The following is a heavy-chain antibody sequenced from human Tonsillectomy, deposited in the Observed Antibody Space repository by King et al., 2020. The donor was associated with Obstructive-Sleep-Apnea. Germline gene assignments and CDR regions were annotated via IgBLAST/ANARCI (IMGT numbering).Heavy chain of an antibody. Sequence: VQLVESGGGVVQPGRSLRLSCAASGFTFSNFAMHWVRQAPGKGLEWVAVISFDETNTHYADSVKGRFVISRDNSKNTLYLQMHSLRAEDTANYYCASLPFHRPTTVELLGAPIDYWGQGTLAT. V-gene: IGHV3-30*09. CDR1: GFTFSNFA. J-gene: IGHJ4*02. CDR2: ISFDETNT. D-gene: IGHD2-2*01. CDR3: ASLPFHRPTTVELLGAPIDY.